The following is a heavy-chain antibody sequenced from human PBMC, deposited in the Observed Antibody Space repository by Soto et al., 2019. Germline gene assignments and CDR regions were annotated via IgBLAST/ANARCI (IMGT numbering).Heavy chain of an antibody. CDR2: IYYSGNT. D-gene: IGHD3-16*01. CDR3: AREGGESSDGLYYFDS. Sequence: SETLSLTCTVSGGSTSSDNYWSWIRQPPGKGLEWIGHIYYSGNTDYNPSLKSRLAISIDTSKNQFSLKLSSVTAADTAVYFCAREGGESSDGLYYFDSWGQGSLVTV. J-gene: IGHJ4*02. CDR1: GGSTSSDNY. V-gene: IGHV4-30-4*01.